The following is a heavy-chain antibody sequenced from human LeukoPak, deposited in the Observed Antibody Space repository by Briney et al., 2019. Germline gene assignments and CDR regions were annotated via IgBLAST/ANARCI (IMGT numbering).Heavy chain of an antibody. D-gene: IGHD6-19*01. J-gene: IGHJ4*02. Sequence: GGSLRLSCTASGFTFSSYAMHWVRQAPGKGLEWVAVISNDGSNKYYADSVKGRFTISRDNSKNTLYLQVNSLRAEDTAVYCCARDPRIAVAGNYYFDYWGQGTLVTVSS. V-gene: IGHV3-30-3*01. CDR3: ARDPRIAVAGNYYFDY. CDR2: ISNDGSNK. CDR1: GFTFSSYA.